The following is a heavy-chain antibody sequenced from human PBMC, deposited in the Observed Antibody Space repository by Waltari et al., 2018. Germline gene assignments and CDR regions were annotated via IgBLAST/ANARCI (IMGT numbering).Heavy chain of an antibody. D-gene: IGHD3-22*01. CDR1: GGSISSYY. J-gene: IGHJ4*02. Sequence: QVQLQESGPGLVEPSETLSLTCTVSGGSISSYYWSWIRPPPGKGLEWVGFIYYRGSTNYNPSLKSRVTISVDTSKNQFSLNLSSVTAADTAVYYCARRRYYDTSGYYYFDYWGQGTLVTVSS. V-gene: IGHV4-59*12. CDR2: IYYRGST. CDR3: ARRRYYDTSGYYYFDY.